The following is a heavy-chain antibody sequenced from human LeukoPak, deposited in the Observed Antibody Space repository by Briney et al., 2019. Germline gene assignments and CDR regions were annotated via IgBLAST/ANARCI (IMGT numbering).Heavy chain of an antibody. CDR2: ISGGGDTT. Sequence: GGSLRLSCAASGFTFNHYAMSWVRQAPGKGLEWVSLISGGGDTTKYADSVKGRFTISRDNSKNTLYLHMNSLRAGDTAVYFCAKEVWRGYDLGCFDSWGQGTLVTVSS. CDR3: AKEVWRGYDLGCFDS. V-gene: IGHV3-23*01. D-gene: IGHD5-12*01. J-gene: IGHJ4*02. CDR1: GFTFNHYA.